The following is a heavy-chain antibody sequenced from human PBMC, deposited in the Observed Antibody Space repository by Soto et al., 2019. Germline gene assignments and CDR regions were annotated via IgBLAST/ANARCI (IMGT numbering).Heavy chain of an antibody. CDR3: VGGQYYFDY. CDR1: GFPFTTYG. Sequence: QVQLVESGGGVVQPGRSLRLSCAASGFPFTTYGMHWVREGPGKGLEWVAVISYDGSNKYYADSVKGRFTISRDNSKNPLYLQMNSLRPEDTALCSCVGGQYYFDYRGQGTLVTVSS. V-gene: IGHV3-30*03. D-gene: IGHD3-10*01. CDR2: ISYDGSNK. J-gene: IGHJ4*02.